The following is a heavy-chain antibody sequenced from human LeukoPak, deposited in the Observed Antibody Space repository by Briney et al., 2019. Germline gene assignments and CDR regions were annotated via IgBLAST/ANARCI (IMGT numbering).Heavy chain of an antibody. CDR1: GYTFTGYY. CDR3: ARSVSRYYYYYMDV. V-gene: IGHV1-2*02. J-gene: IGHJ6*03. D-gene: IGHD4-11*01. Sequence: ASVKVSCKASGYTFTGYYMHWVRQAPGQGLEWMGWINPNSGGTNYAQKFQGRVTMTRDTSISTAYMELSRLRSDDTAVYYCARSVSRYYYYYMDVWGKGTTVTISS. CDR2: INPNSGGT.